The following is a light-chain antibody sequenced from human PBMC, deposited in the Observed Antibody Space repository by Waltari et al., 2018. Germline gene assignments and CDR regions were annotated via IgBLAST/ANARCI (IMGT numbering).Light chain of an antibody. V-gene: IGLV3-21*02. CDR2: DET. CDR1: DIGSQT. J-gene: IGLJ3*02. Sequence: YGLTQPPSVSVAPGETASISCGGNDIGSQTVHWYQQKPGQAPVLVVGDETDRPSGIPERFSGSNSGNTATLTITRVEAGDEADYYCQVWEDSSDHPGVFGGGTKLTVL. CDR3: QVWEDSSDHPGV.